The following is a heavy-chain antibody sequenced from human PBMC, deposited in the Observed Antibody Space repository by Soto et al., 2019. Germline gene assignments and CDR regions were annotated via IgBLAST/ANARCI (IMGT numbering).Heavy chain of an antibody. CDR2: ISSNGGST. J-gene: IGHJ3*02. CDR3: VKWAPTMGADYGAFDI. Sequence: GGSLRLSCSASGFTFSSYAMHWVRQAPGKGLEYVSAISSNGGSTYYADSVKGRFTISRDNSKNTLYLQMSSLRAEDTAVYYCVKWAPTMGADYGAFDIWGQGTMVTVSS. V-gene: IGHV3-64D*08. D-gene: IGHD4-17*01. CDR1: GFTFSSYA.